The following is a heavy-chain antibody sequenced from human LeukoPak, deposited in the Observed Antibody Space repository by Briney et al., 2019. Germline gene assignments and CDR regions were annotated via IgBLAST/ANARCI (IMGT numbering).Heavy chain of an antibody. CDR2: IKEDGTEK. V-gene: IGHV3-7*01. CDR3: AREVGSNYYLPY. D-gene: IGHD1-26*01. Sequence: GGSLRLSCAASGFTINWYWMSWVRQAPGKGLEWVANIKEDGTEKHYVESVKGRFTISRDNSKNSLYLQMHSLRAEDSAVYYCAREVGSNYYLPYWGQGSLVTVSS. CDR1: GFTINWYW. J-gene: IGHJ4*02.